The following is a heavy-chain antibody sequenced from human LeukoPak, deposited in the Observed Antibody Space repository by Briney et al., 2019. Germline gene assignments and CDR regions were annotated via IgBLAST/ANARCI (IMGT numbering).Heavy chain of an antibody. CDR3: ARYTRLGSGYDPNWFDP. V-gene: IGHV1-2*02. CDR1: GYTFTGYY. J-gene: IGHJ5*02. CDR2: INPNSGGT. D-gene: IGHD5-12*01. Sequence: ASVKVSCKASGYTFTGYYMHLVRQAPGQGLEWMGWINPNSGGTNYAQKFQGRVTMTRDTSIGTAYMELSRLRSDDTAVYYCARYTRLGSGYDPNWFDPWGQGTLVTVSS.